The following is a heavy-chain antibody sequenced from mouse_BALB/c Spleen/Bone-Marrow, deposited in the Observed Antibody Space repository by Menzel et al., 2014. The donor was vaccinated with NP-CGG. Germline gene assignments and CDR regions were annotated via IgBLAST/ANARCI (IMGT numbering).Heavy chain of an antibody. V-gene: IGHV3-6*02. Sequence: EVQLQQSGPGLVKPSQSLSLTCSVTGYSITSGYYWNWIRQFPGNKLEWMGYISYDGSNNYNPSLKNRISITRDTSKNQFFLKLNSVTTEDTATYYRAREDGSSFFDYWGQGTTLTVSS. D-gene: IGHD1-1*01. CDR2: ISYDGSN. CDR1: GYSITSGYY. CDR3: AREDGSSFFDY. J-gene: IGHJ2*01.